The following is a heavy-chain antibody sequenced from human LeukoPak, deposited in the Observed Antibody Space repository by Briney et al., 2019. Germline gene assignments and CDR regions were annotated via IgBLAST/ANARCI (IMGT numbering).Heavy chain of an antibody. D-gene: IGHD3-10*01. CDR2: IYSGGTT. CDR1: EFTVSTNY. J-gene: IGHJ4*02. V-gene: IGHV3-66*01. CDR3: ARDKFRGYFDY. Sequence: GGSLRLSCAASEFTVSTNYMNWVRQAPGKGLEWVSAIYSGGTTYYADSVKGRFTISRDTSKNTLYLQMNSLRAEDTAVYYCARDKFRGYFDYWGQRTLVTVSS.